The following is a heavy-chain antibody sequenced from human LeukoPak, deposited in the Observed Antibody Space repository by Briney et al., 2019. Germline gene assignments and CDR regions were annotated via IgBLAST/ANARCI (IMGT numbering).Heavy chain of an antibody. Sequence: WASVKVSCKASGYTFTGYYMHWVRQAPGQGLEWMGWINPNSGGTNYAQKFQGRVTMTRDTSISTAYMELSRLRSDDTAVYYCARAVGYDFWSGYYEYNWFDPWGQGTLVTVSS. J-gene: IGHJ5*02. CDR1: GYTFTGYY. CDR3: ARAVGYDFWSGYYEYNWFDP. D-gene: IGHD3-3*01. V-gene: IGHV1-2*02. CDR2: INPNSGGT.